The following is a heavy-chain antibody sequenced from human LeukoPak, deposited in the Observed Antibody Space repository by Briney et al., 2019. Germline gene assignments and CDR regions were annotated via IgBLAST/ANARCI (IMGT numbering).Heavy chain of an antibody. V-gene: IGHV3-53*01. Sequence: GGSLRLSCAASGFTVSSNYMSWVRQAPGKGLEWVSVIYSGGSTYYADSVKGRFTISRDNSKNTLYPQMNSLRAEDTAVYYCARDAGSSWYFYMDVWGKGTTVTVSS. J-gene: IGHJ6*03. CDR1: GFTVSSNY. CDR2: IYSGGST. D-gene: IGHD6-13*01. CDR3: ARDAGSSWYFYMDV.